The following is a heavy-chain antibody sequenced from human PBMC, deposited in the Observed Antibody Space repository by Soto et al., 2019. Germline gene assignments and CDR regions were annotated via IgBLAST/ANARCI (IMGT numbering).Heavy chain of an antibody. CDR3: ARGYCTTSICDPWFDP. Sequence: GESLKISCTGFGYAFTSYWIAWVRQMPGKGLGRMGIIYPGDSDTRYSPSFQGQVTISVDKSISTAYLQWSTLKASDTAMYYCARGYCTTSICDPWFDPWGQGTLVTVSS. D-gene: IGHD2-8*01. J-gene: IGHJ5*02. CDR1: GYAFTSYW. V-gene: IGHV5-51*01. CDR2: IYPGDSDT.